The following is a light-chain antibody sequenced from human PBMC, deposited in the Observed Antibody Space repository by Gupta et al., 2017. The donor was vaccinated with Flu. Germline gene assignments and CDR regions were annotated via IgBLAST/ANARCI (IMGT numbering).Light chain of an antibody. J-gene: IGKJ1*01. V-gene: IGKV1-5*03. CDR2: KAS. CDR1: QSISSW. CDR3: QQYNSYWT. Sequence: DIQMTQSPSTLSASVGDRVTITCRARQSISSWLAWYQQKPGKAPKLLIYKASSLESGVPSRFSGSGSGTEFTLTISSLQTYDFATYYCQQYNSYWTFGQGTKVEIK.